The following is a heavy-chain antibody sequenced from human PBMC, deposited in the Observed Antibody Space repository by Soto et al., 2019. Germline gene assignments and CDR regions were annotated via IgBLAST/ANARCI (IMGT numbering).Heavy chain of an antibody. CDR3: ARGLMGAAAGTQGY. J-gene: IGHJ4*02. CDR1: GGSISSSNW. Sequence: QVQLQESGPGLVNPSGTLSLTCAVSGGSISSSNWWCWVRQPPGKGLEWIGEIYPTGTTNYNPSLKSRVTISGDKSKNQFSLKLNSVTAADTAMYYCARGLMGAAAGTQGYWGQGTLVTVSS. V-gene: IGHV4-4*02. CDR2: IYPTGTT. D-gene: IGHD6-13*01.